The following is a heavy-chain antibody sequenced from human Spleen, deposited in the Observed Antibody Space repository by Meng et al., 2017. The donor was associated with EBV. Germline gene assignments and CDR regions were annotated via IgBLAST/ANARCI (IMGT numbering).Heavy chain of an antibody. Sequence: HLRLPEVGPRLVKPLEPLSLSCSFSCASIRSSRYFWGWIRQPPGKWLEWIAIIYYSGTTYYNPSLKSRVTISLDTSKNQFSLRLSSVTAADTAVYYCAREGGRRVDYWGQGTLVTVSS. J-gene: IGHJ4*02. CDR1: CASIRSSRYF. V-gene: IGHV4-39*07. CDR3: AREGGRRVDY. CDR2: IYYSGTT. D-gene: IGHD3-16*01.